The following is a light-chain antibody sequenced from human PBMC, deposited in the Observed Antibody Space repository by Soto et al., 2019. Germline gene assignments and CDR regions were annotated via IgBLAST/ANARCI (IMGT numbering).Light chain of an antibody. Sequence: EVVMTQSPATLSVSPGERVTLSCRASQSVSSKLAWYQQKPGQAPRLLIDAASSRATGIPARFSGSGSETDFTLTISSLQSEDFAVYYCQQYNDWPSLGQGTKVDIK. CDR2: AAS. J-gene: IGKJ1*01. V-gene: IGKV3-15*01. CDR3: QQYNDWPS. CDR1: QSVSSK.